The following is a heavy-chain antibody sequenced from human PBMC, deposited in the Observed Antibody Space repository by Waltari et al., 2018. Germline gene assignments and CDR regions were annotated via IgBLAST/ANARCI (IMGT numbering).Heavy chain of an antibody. D-gene: IGHD6-19*01. J-gene: IGHJ4*02. CDR1: GFSFSTYW. CDR3: AGGSGWLIDY. Sequence: EVELVESGGDLVQPGGSLRLSCAASGFSFSTYWMSWVRRAPGRGLEGVDNINEDGSGKYVGDSVKGRVAISRDNPKNSLYLQMNSLSAEDTAVYYCAGGSGWLIDYWGQGTLVTVSS. V-gene: IGHV3-7*01. CDR2: INEDGSGK.